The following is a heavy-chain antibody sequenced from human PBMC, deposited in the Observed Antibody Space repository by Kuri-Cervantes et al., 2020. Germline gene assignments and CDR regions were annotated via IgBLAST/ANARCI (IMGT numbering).Heavy chain of an antibody. D-gene: IGHD2-21*02. Sequence: SVKVSCKASGGTFSSYAISWVRQAPGQGLEWMGGIIPIFGTANYAPKFHDRVTITADIPTSTAYLEVTSLRSDDTAVYFCANSYCGGDCYSPFDSWGQGTLVTVSS. V-gene: IGHV1-69*06. J-gene: IGHJ4*02. CDR1: GGTFSSYA. CDR2: IIPIFGTA. CDR3: ANSYCGGDCYSPFDS.